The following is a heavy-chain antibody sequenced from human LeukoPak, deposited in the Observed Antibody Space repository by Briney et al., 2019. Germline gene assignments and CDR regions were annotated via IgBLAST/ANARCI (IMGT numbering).Heavy chain of an antibody. CDR1: GDSISSYNHY. Sequence: PSETLSLTCTVSGDSISSYNHYWGWIRQPPGQGLEWLGSICYGGSTHDNPSLKSRVSISVDTSKNQSSLRVTSATAADTAVYYCARMMYGNGWNRYYFDYWGQGTLVTVSS. V-gene: IGHV4-39*01. CDR3: ARMMYGNGWNRYYFDY. J-gene: IGHJ4*02. D-gene: IGHD6-19*01. CDR2: ICYGGST.